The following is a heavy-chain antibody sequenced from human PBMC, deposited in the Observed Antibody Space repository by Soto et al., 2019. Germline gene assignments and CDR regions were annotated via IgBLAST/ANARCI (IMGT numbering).Heavy chain of an antibody. D-gene: IGHD7-27*01. CDR3: TSGPSGDNVDY. V-gene: IGHV4-30-4*01. Sequence: QVQLHGSGPGLVKPSQTLSLTCTVSGGSISSTSFCWSWVRQSPDKGLEWIGHIYNGGSTYSNPPLTSRFSISVDTSRDQFSLSLHSVSAADTAAYYCTSGPSGDNVDYWGQGILVTVSS. J-gene: IGHJ4*02. CDR1: GGSISSTSFC. CDR2: IYNGGST.